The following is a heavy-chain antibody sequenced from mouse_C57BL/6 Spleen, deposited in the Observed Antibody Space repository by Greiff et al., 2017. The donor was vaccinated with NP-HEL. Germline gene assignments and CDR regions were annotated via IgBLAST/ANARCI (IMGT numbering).Heavy chain of an antibody. D-gene: IGHD3-2*02. CDR1: GYTFTSYT. Sequence: QVQLQQSGAELARPGASVKMSCKASGYTFTSYTMHWVKQRPGQGLEWIGYIYPSSGYTKYNQKFKDKATLTADKSSSTAYMQLSSLPSEDSAVSDGARSRGDSAGLYDYWGQGTTLTVSS. CDR3: ARSRGDSAGLYDY. V-gene: IGHV1-4*01. J-gene: IGHJ2*01. CDR2: IYPSSGYT.